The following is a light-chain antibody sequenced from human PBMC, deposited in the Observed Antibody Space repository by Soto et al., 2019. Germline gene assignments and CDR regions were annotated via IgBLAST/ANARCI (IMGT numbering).Light chain of an antibody. CDR1: QTISTN. Sequence: DIQMPQSPSSLSASVGDRVPITCRASQTISTNLNWYQQKPGKAPRLLIYDASSLLSGVPSRFSGSGSGTDFTLTIASLQPEDFSTYYCQQSDSTPYTFGQGTKVEI. J-gene: IGKJ2*01. CDR3: QQSDSTPYT. V-gene: IGKV1-39*01. CDR2: DAS.